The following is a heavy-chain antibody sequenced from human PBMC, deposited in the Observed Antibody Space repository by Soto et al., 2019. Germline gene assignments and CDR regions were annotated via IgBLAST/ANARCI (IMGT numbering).Heavy chain of an antibody. CDR2: IYYSGST. CDR3: AREDGLWFGVDY. J-gene: IGHJ4*02. CDR1: GGSISSGDYY. D-gene: IGHD3-10*01. V-gene: IGHV4-30-4*01. Sequence: SETLSLTCTVSGGSISSGDYYWSWIRQPPGKGLEWIGYIYYSGSTYYNPSLKSRVTISVDTSKNQFSLKLSSVTAADTAVYYCAREDGLWFGVDYWGQGTLVTVSS.